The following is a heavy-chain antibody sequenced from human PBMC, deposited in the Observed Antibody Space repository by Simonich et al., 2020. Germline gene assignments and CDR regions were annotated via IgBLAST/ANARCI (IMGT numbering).Heavy chain of an antibody. J-gene: IGHJ4*02. CDR3: VRPDSGYDYFDY. V-gene: IGHV5-51*03. CDR2: IHHAAYDT. D-gene: IGHD5-12*01. Sequence: EVQLVQSGAEVKKPGESLKISCKGSGYSFTSYWIGWVRQMPGKGLEWMEIIHHAAYDTIYIPSFQGQATISADKSISTAYLQWSSLKASDTARYYCVRPDSGYDYFDYWGQGTLVTVSS. CDR1: GYSFTSYW.